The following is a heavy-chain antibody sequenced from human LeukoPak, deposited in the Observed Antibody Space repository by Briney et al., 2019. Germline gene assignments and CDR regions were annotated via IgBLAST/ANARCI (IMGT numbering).Heavy chain of an antibody. V-gene: IGHV4-30-4*01. CDR2: IYYSGNT. CDR3: ARGGAYYYGSGSYPYFDC. CDR1: GGSISNGDYY. J-gene: IGHJ4*02. D-gene: IGHD3-10*01. Sequence: SETLSLTCTVSGGSISNGDYYWSWIRQPPGKGLEWIGYIYYSGNTYYNPSLKRRVTISVDTSKNQFSLKLSSVTAADTAVYYCARGGAYYYGSGSYPYFDCWGQGTLVTVSS.